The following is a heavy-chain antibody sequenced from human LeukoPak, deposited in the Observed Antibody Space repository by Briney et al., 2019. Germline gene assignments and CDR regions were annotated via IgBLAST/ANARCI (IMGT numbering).Heavy chain of an antibody. CDR3: ARGVVVPAAMIVY. CDR2: ISGSGGST. CDR1: GFTFSSYG. Sequence: GGSLRLSCAASGFTFSSYGMSWVRQAPGKGLEWVSAISGSGGSTYYADSVKGRFTISRDNSKNTLYLQMNSLRAEDTAVYYCARGVVVPAAMIVYWGQGTLVTVSS. V-gene: IGHV3-23*01. D-gene: IGHD2-2*01. J-gene: IGHJ4*02.